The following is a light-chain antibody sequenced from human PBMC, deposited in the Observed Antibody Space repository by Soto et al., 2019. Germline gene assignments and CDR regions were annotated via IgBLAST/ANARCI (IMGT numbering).Light chain of an antibody. CDR3: HQHCDSFTVT. Sequence: EIVMTQSPATLSVSPGEGATLSCRASQSVSRYLAWYQQKPGQAPRLLIYDTSKRATGIPARFSGSGSGTDVTLTISSREHEDFAVYYCHQHCDSFTVTFGQGTRLEIK. CDR2: DTS. CDR1: QSVSRY. V-gene: IGKV3-11*01. J-gene: IGKJ5*01.